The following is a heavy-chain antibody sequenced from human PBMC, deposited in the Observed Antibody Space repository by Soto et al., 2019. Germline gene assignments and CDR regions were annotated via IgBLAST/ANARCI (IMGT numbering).Heavy chain of an antibody. V-gene: IGHV1-2*02. Sequence: ASVKVSCKASGYTFTGYYMHWVRQAPGQGLEWMGWINPNSGGTNYAQKFQGRVTMTRDTSISKAYMELSRLRSDDTAVYYCARTEVAAKGGWFDPWGQGTLVTVSS. CDR3: ARTEVAAKGGWFDP. CDR1: GYTFTGYY. CDR2: INPNSGGT. D-gene: IGHD6-19*01. J-gene: IGHJ5*02.